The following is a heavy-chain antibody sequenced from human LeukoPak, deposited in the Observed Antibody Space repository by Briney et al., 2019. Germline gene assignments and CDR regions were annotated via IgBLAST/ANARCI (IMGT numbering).Heavy chain of an antibody. CDR1: GCTFTSYG. Sequence: ASVKVSCKASGCTFTSYGISWVRQAPGQGLEWMGWISAYNGNTNYAQKLQGRVTMTTDTSTSTAYMELRSLRSDDTAVYYCASPAYDSSGFTLLGHYYYGMDVWGQGTLVTVSS. CDR2: ISAYNGNT. J-gene: IGHJ6*02. V-gene: IGHV1-18*01. D-gene: IGHD3-22*01. CDR3: ASPAYDSSGFTLLGHYYYGMDV.